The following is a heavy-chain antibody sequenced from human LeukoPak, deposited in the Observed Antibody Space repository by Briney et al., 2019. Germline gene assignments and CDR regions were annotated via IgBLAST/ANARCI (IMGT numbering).Heavy chain of an antibody. CDR1: GFTLSSYW. D-gene: IGHD5-18*01. V-gene: IGHV3-7*01. CDR2: IKQDGSDK. Sequence: GGSLRLSCAASGFTLSSYWMGWVRQAPGKGLEWVANIKQDGSDKYYVDSVKGRFTISRDNAKNSLFLHMNSLRAEDTAVCYCARGLGYSYGNGDYWGQGTLVTVSS. CDR3: ARGLGYSYGNGDY. J-gene: IGHJ4*02.